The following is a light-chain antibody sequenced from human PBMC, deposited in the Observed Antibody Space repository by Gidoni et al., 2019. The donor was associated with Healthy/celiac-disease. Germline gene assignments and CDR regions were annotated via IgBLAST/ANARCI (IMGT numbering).Light chain of an antibody. CDR1: QRVSSN. V-gene: IGKV3-15*01. CDR3: QQYNNWPPWT. CDR2: GAS. Sequence: ELVMTHLPATLSVSPGERATLSCRASQRVSSNLAWYQQKPGQAPRLLIYGASTRATGIPARFSGSGSGTEFTLTISSLQSEDFAVYYCQQYNNWPPWTFGQGTKVEIK. J-gene: IGKJ1*01.